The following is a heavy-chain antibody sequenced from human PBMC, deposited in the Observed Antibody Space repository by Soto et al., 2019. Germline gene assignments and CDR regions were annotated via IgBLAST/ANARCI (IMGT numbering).Heavy chain of an antibody. V-gene: IGHV3-9*01. CDR2: ISWNSGSI. J-gene: IGHJ4*02. Sequence: EVQLVESGGGLVQPGRSLRLSCAASGFTFDEYAMHWVRQAPGKGLEWVSGISWNSGSIGYADSVTGRFTISRDNAKNSLYLQINSRRAEDTALYYCAKSSSGWYGGFDYWGQGTLVTVSS. CDR1: GFTFDEYA. CDR3: AKSSSGWYGGFDY. D-gene: IGHD6-19*01.